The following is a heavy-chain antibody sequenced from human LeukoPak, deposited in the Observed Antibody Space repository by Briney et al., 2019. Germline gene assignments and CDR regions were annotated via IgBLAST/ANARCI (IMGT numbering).Heavy chain of an antibody. CDR2: ISFDGKNK. J-gene: IGHJ4*02. D-gene: IGHD1-1*01. V-gene: IGHV3-30*03. CDR3: VRPMTTTRNFEH. Sequence: GGSLRLSCAASGFTFSSQPMHWVRQTPGKGLEWVALISFDGKNKFYGDSVIGRFTISRDNTKNTLFLQMNSLRAEDMGVYYCVRPMTTTRNFEHWGQGTLVTVSP. CDR1: GFTFSSQP.